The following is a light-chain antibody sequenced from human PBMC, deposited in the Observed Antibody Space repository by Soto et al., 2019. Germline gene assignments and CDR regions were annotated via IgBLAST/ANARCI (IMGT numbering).Light chain of an antibody. CDR1: SGSVSSSNY. CDR2: STN. Sequence: QAVVTQEPSFSVSPGETVTLTCGLSSGSVSSSNYPSWYQQTPGQAPRTLIYSTNSRSSGVPDRLSGSMLGNKAALTVTVAQADNESDYYCVLYMGSGIVVFGGGTKLTVL. V-gene: IGLV8-61*01. J-gene: IGLJ2*01. CDR3: VLYMGSGIVV.